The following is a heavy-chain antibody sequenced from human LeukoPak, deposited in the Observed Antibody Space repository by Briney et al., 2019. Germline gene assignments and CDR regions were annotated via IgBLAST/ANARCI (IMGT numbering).Heavy chain of an antibody. Sequence: GGSLRLSCAASGFTFSSYSMNWLRQAPGNGLECVSYISSSSTTIYYADSVKGRFTISRDNAKNSLYLQMNSLRAEDTAVYYCARDHYFSPGITMVRGSYGMDVWGQGTTVTVSS. V-gene: IGHV3-48*01. CDR2: ISSSSTTI. D-gene: IGHD3-10*01. CDR3: ARDHYFSPGITMVRGSYGMDV. CDR1: GFTFSSYS. J-gene: IGHJ6*02.